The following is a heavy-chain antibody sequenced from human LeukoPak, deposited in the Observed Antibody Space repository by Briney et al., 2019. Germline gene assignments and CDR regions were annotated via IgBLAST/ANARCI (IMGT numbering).Heavy chain of an antibody. V-gene: IGHV3-48*02. J-gene: IGHJ4*02. D-gene: IGHD3-10*01. CDR2: ISSSSSAI. CDR3: ARDPGDY. CDR1: GFTFSSYT. Sequence: AGGSLRLSCAASGFTFSSYTMNWVRQAPGKGLEWVSYISSSSSAIYYADSVKGRFTISRDNAKNSLYLQMNSLGDEDTAVYYCARDPGDYWGQGTLVTVSS.